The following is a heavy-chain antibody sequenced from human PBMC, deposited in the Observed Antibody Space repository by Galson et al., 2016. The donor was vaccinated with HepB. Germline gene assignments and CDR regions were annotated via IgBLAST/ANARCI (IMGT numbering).Heavy chain of an antibody. CDR3: ARGGLGNYYAYGMDV. D-gene: IGHD3/OR15-3a*01. Sequence: SLRLSCAASGFTFSSYEMNWVRQAPGKGLEWASAINGTGTITKYADSVKGRFTISRDNSKNTMYLQVNSLRAEDTAVYYCARGGLGNYYAYGMDVWGHGTTVTVSS. V-gene: IGHV3-23*01. J-gene: IGHJ6*02. CDR2: INGTGTIT. CDR1: GFTFSSYE.